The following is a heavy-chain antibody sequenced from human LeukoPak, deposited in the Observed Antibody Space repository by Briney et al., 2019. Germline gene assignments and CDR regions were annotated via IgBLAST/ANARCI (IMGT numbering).Heavy chain of an antibody. J-gene: IGHJ4*02. Sequence: SETLSLTCTVSGGSINSGGYYWSWIRQHPGKGLEWIGYIYYSGSTYYNPSLKSRVTISVDTSKNQFSLKLSSVTAADTAVYYCARDLDAAMGVFDYWGQGTLVTVSS. CDR2: IYYSGST. V-gene: IGHV4-31*03. D-gene: IGHD5-18*01. CDR1: GGSINSGGYY. CDR3: ARDLDAAMGVFDY.